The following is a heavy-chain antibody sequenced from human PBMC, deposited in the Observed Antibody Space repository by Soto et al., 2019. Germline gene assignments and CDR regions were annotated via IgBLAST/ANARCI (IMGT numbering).Heavy chain of an antibody. CDR3: AKVRYSSPMGYYYGMDV. V-gene: IGHV1-69*01. J-gene: IGHJ6*02. CDR1: RVAFSKFI. Sequence: QAQLEQSGGEVKKPWSSVKVSCKASRVAFSKFIVTWVRQAPGLGLEWVGGIIPIFGTANYAQKFQGRVTITADESTSTSYMEVNTLRSEATAVYYCAKVRYSSPMGYYYGMDVWGHGTTVSVSS. CDR2: IIPIFGTA. D-gene: IGHD6-19*01.